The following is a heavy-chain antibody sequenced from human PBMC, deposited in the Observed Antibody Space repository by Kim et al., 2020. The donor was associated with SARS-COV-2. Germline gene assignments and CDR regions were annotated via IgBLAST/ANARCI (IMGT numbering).Heavy chain of an antibody. Sequence: SETLSLTCTVSGGSISSYYWSWIRQPPGKGLEWIGYIYYSGSTNYNPSLKSRVTISVDTSKNQFSLKLSSVTAADTAVYYCARGREERITMVRGPQSKLYGRDVWGQGTTVTVSS. V-gene: IGHV4-59*01. D-gene: IGHD3-10*01. CDR2: IYYSGST. CDR1: GGSISSYY. J-gene: IGHJ6*02. CDR3: ARGREERITMVRGPQSKLYGRDV.